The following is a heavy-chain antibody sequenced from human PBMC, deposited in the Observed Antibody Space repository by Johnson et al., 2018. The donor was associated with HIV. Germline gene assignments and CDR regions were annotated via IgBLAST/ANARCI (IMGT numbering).Heavy chain of an antibody. D-gene: IGHD3-10*01. J-gene: IGHJ3*02. V-gene: IGHV3-30*18. CDR2: ISFDGTNK. Sequence: QVQLVESGGGVVQPGRSLRLSCAASGFTFRSYGMHWVRQAPGKGLEWVAVISFDGTNKYYPDSVQGRFTISRDNSKNTLYLQMDSLRPEDTALYYCAKSTQASILRESGPYGAFDIWGRGTMVTVPS. CDR1: GFTFRSYG. CDR3: AKSTQASILRESGPYGAFDI.